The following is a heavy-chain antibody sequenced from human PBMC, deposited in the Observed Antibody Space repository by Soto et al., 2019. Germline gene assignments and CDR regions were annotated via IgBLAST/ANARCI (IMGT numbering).Heavy chain of an antibody. Sequence: EVQLVESGGGLVKPGGSLRLSCAASGFTFSSYSMNWVRQATGKGLEWVSSISSSSSYIYYADSVKGRFTISRDNAKNSRYRQMNSLRAEDTAVYYCATTTRFYCSSTSCRDYWGQGTLVTVSS. CDR1: GFTFSSYS. CDR3: ATTTRFYCSSTSCRDY. J-gene: IGHJ4*02. CDR2: ISSSSSYI. V-gene: IGHV3-21*01. D-gene: IGHD2-2*01.